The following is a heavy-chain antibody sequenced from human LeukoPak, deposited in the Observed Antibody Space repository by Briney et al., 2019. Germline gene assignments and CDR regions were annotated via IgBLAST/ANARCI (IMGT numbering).Heavy chain of an antibody. V-gene: IGHV4-34*01. D-gene: IGHD3-10*01. CDR2: INHSGST. Sequence: SETLSLTCAVYGGSFSDYYWSWIRQPPGKGLEWIGEINHSGSTNYNPSLKTRVTISVDTSKNQFSLKLKSVTAADTAMYYCARAGFGLAPHRGTPFDXXXQGXLVTV. CDR3: ARAGFGLAPHRGTPFDX. J-gene: IGHJ4*02. CDR1: GGSFSDYY.